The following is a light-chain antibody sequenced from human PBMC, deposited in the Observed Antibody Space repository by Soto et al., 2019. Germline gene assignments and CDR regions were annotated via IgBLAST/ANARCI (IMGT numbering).Light chain of an antibody. Sequence: QSALTQPRSLSGSPGQSVTISCTGTSSDVGGYNYVSWYQQHPGKAPKLMIYDVSKRPSGVPDRFSGFKSGNTSSLTISGLQAEDEADYSCCSHAGTYIYVFGTGTKLTVL. CDR2: DVS. CDR3: CSHAGTYIYV. J-gene: IGLJ1*01. V-gene: IGLV2-11*01. CDR1: SSDVGGYNY.